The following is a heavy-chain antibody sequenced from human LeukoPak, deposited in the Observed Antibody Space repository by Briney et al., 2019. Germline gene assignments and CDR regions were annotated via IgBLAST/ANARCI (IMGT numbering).Heavy chain of an antibody. CDR2: IYYSGST. J-gene: IGHJ3*02. CDR3: ARDRDAFDI. V-gene: IGHV4-59*01. Sequence: SETLSLTCTVSGGSISSYYWSWIRQPPGKGLEWFGYIYYSGSTNYNPSLKSRVTISVDTSKNQFSLKLSSVTAADTAVYYCARDRDAFDIWGQGTMVTVSS. CDR1: GGSISSYY.